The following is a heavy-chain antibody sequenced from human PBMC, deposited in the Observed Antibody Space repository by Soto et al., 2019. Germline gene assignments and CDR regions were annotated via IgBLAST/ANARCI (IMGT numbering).Heavy chain of an antibody. CDR3: ARRVAAGTVDY. Sequence: QLQLQESGPGLVKPSATLSLTCTVSGGSISSSSYYWGWIRQPPGKGLEWIGSIYYIGSTYYNPSLKSRVTIHVDTSKNQFSLKLRSVTAADTAVYYCARRVAAGTVDYWGQGTLVTVSS. D-gene: IGHD6-13*01. J-gene: IGHJ4*02. V-gene: IGHV4-39*01. CDR1: GGSISSSSYY. CDR2: IYYIGST.